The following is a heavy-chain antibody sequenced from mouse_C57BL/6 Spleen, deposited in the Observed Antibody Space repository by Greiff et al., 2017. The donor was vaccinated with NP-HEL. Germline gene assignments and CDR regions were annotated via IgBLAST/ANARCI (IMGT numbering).Heavy chain of an antibody. CDR1: GYTFTSYW. V-gene: IGHV1-52*01. D-gene: IGHD1-1*01. CDR3: ARGALRGIYFDY. J-gene: IGHJ2*01. CDR2: IDPSDSET. Sequence: QVQLQQPGAELVRPGSSVKLSCKASGYTFTSYWMHWVKQRPIQGLEWIGNIDPSDSETHYNQKFKDKATLTVDKSSSTAYMQLSSLTSEDSAVYYCARGALRGIYFDYWGQGTTLTVSS.